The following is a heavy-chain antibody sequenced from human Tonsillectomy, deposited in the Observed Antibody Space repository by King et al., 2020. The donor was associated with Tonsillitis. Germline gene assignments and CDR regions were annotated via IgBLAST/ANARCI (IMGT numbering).Heavy chain of an antibody. D-gene: IGHD2-15*01. V-gene: IGHV3-11*06. CDR2: VSSSSSYT. CDR1: GFTFSDYY. J-gene: IGHJ6*02. CDR3: ARASGYCRGGRCPALSYYYYGMDV. Sequence: VQLVESGGGLVKPGGSLRLSCAASGFTFSDYYMSWIRQAPGKGLEWVSYVSSSSSYTNYADSVKGRFTISRDNAKNSLYLQMNSLRAEDTAVYYCARASGYCRGGRCPALSYYYYGMDVWGQGTTVTVSS.